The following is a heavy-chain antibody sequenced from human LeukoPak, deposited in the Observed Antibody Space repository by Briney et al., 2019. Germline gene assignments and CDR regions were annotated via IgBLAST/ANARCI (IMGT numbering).Heavy chain of an antibody. Sequence: PSETLSLTCTVSGGSISSYYWSWIRQPPGKGLEGIGYTYYSGTTNYNPSLKSRVTISVDTSKNQFSLKLSSVTAADTAVYYCARGVYIAAAQYGYWGQGTLVTVSS. CDR2: TYYSGTT. CDR1: GGSISSYY. V-gene: IGHV4-59*01. CDR3: ARGVYIAAAQYGY. J-gene: IGHJ4*02. D-gene: IGHD6-13*01.